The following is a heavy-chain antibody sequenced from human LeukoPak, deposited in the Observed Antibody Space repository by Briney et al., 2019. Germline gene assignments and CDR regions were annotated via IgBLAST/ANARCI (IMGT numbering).Heavy chain of an antibody. J-gene: IGHJ4*02. V-gene: IGHV4-4*02. CDR2: IYHSGST. CDR1: GGSISSSNW. D-gene: IGHD6-13*01. CDR3: ASDGSSWYYFDH. Sequence: SETLSLTCAVSGGSISSSNWWSWVRQPPGKGLEWIGEIYHSGSTNYNPSLKSRVTISVDKSKNQFSLKLSSVTSADTAVYYCASDGSSWYYFDHWGQGTLVTVSP.